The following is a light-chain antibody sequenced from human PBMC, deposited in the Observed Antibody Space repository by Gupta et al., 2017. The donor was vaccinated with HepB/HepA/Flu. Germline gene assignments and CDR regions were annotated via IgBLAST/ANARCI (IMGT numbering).Light chain of an antibody. CDR3: AAWDNSRSLEV. CDR2: RND. Sequence: QSVLTQPPSVSGTPGQRVTISCSGSSSNVGRSFVYWYQQFPGAAPKLLIYRNDQRPSGVPDRFSGSKSGSSASLAITGLRSEDEANYYCAAWDNSRSLEVFGGGTKLTVL. V-gene: IGLV1-47*01. J-gene: IGLJ2*01. CDR1: SSNVGRSF.